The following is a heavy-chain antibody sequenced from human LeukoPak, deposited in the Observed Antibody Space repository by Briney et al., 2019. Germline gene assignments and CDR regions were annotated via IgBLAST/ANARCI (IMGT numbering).Heavy chain of an antibody. CDR1: GYTFTSHG. CDR3: ARVGTTPTHFDY. D-gene: IGHD1-7*01. Sequence: ASVKVSCKASGYTFTSHGISWVRQAPGQGLEWMGWISTYNGNTNYAQKLQGRVSMTTDTSTSTAYMDLGSLRSDDTAVYYCARVGTTPTHFDYWGQGTLVTVSS. V-gene: IGHV1-18*01. CDR2: ISTYNGNT. J-gene: IGHJ4*02.